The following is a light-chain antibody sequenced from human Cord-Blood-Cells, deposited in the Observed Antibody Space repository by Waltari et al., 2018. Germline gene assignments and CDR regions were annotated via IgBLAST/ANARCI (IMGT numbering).Light chain of an antibody. Sequence: QSALTQPASVSGSPGQSITISCPGTSSDVGSYNHVSWYQQHPGKAPKLMIYEGSKRPSGVSNRFSGSKSGNTASLTISGLQAEDEADYYCCSYAGSSTSVFGGGTKLTVL. CDR2: EGS. J-gene: IGLJ3*02. CDR3: CSYAGSSTSV. CDR1: SSDVGSYNH. V-gene: IGLV2-23*01.